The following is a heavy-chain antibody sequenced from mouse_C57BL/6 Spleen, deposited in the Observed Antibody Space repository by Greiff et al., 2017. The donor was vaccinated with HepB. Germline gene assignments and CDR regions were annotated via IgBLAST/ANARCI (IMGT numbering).Heavy chain of an antibody. D-gene: IGHD2-5*01. CDR1: GYTFTDYN. Sequence: EVQLVESGPELVKPGASVKIPCKASGYTFTDYNMDWVKQSHGKSLEWIGDINPNNGGTIYNQKFKGKATLTVDKSSSTAYMELRSLTSEDTAVYYCARSYYSNYGWYFDVWGTGTTVTVSS. J-gene: IGHJ1*03. V-gene: IGHV1-18*01. CDR2: INPNNGGT. CDR3: ARSYYSNYGWYFDV.